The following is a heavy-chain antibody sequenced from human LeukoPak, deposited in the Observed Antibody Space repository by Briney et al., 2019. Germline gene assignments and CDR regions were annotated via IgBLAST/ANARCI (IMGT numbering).Heavy chain of an antibody. Sequence: PSETLSLTCAVYGGSFSGYYWSWIRQPPGKGLEWIGEINHSGSTNYIPSLKSRVTISVDTSKNQFSLKLSSVTAADTAVYYCARGPDYYDSSDGMDVWGQGTTVTVSS. D-gene: IGHD3-22*01. CDR2: INHSGST. V-gene: IGHV4-34*01. CDR1: GGSFSGYY. CDR3: ARGPDYYDSSDGMDV. J-gene: IGHJ6*02.